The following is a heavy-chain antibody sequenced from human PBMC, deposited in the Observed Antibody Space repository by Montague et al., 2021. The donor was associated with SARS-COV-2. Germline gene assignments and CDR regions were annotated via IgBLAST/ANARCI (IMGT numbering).Heavy chain of an antibody. CDR2: ISYDGSNK. Sequence: SLRLSCAASGFTFSSYDMHWVRQAPGKGLEWVAVISYDGSNKYYADSVKGRFTISRDNSKNTLYLQMNSLRAEDTAVYYFSKDFMSLMVYAMVYYYYGMDVWGQGTTVTVSS. J-gene: IGHJ6*02. CDR1: GFTFSSYD. D-gene: IGHD2-8*01. V-gene: IGHV3-30*18. CDR3: SKDFMSLMVYAMVYYYYGMDV.